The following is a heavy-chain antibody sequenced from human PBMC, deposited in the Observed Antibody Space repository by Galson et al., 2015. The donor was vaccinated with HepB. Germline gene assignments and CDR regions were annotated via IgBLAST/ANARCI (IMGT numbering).Heavy chain of an antibody. V-gene: IGHV4-61*01. CDR1: GGSVSSGSSL. CDR2: IFHSGST. J-gene: IGHJ5*02. CDR3: ARVPFYYDSSGSYVAGNWFDP. Sequence: ETLSLTCTVSGGSVSSGSSLWSWIRQPPGKNLEWIGYIFHSGSTNYKPSLKSRVTISLDTSKNQFSLRLSSVTAADTAVYYCARVPFYYDSSGSYVAGNWFDPWGQGTLVTVSS. D-gene: IGHD3-22*01.